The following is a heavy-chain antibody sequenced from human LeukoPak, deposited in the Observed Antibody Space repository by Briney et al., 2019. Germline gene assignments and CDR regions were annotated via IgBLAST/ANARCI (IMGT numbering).Heavy chain of an antibody. CDR1: GFTFSSYS. J-gene: IGHJ4*02. V-gene: IGHV3-7*03. CDR3: ARGRFGYCSGGSCGYGDY. Sequence: GGSLRLSCAASGFTFSSYSMNWVRQAPGKGLEWVTHMNEYGGDIFYVDSVKDRFTTSRDNAKNSLYLQMNSLRAEDTAVYYCARGRFGYCSGGSCGYGDYWGQGTLVTVSS. D-gene: IGHD2-15*01. CDR2: MNEYGGDI.